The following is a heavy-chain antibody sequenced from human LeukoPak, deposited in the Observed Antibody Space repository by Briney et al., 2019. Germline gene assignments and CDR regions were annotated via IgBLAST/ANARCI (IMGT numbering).Heavy chain of an antibody. D-gene: IGHD4-17*01. Sequence: PSETLSLTCTGSGGSISSYYWSWIRQPPGKGLEWIGYIYTSGSTNYNPSLKSRVTISVDTSKNQFSLKLTSVTAAATAVYHCARHRDSGDYFWYFDLWGRGTLVTVSS. CDR3: ARHRDSGDYFWYFDL. J-gene: IGHJ2*01. CDR2: IYTSGST. V-gene: IGHV4-4*09. CDR1: GGSISSYY.